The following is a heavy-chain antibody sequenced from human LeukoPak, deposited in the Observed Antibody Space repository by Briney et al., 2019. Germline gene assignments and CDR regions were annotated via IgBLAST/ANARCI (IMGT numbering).Heavy chain of an antibody. J-gene: IGHJ3*02. V-gene: IGHV3-30*18. Sequence: PGGSLRLSCAASGYTFSSYGMHWVRQAPGKGLEWVAVISYDGSTKRYPDSVKGRFTISRDNSKNTLYLQMNSLRAEDTAVYYCAKDRYCSGGSCYYDAFDIWGQGTMVTVSS. CDR1: GYTFSSYG. CDR3: AKDRYCSGGSCYYDAFDI. CDR2: ISYDGSTK. D-gene: IGHD2-15*01.